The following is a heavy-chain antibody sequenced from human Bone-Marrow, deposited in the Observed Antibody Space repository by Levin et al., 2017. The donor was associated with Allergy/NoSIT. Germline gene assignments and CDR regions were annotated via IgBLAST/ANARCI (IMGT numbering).Heavy chain of an antibody. V-gene: IGHV3-21*01. D-gene: IGHD5-18*01. J-gene: IGHJ1*01. CDR3: ARASDNGIQLWPGAEYFQH. Sequence: PGESLKISCAASGFTFSSYSMNWVRQAPGKGLEWVSSISSSSSYIYYADSVKGRFTISRDNAKNSLYLQMNSLRAEDTAVYYCARASDNGIQLWPGAEYFQHWGQGTLVTVSS. CDR2: ISSSSSYI. CDR1: GFTFSSYS.